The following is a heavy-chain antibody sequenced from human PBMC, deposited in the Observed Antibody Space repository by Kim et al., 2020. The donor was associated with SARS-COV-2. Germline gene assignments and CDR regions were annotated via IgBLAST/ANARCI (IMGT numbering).Heavy chain of an antibody. Sequence: ASVKVSCKTSGNTFNNYYIYWVRQAPGQGLEWMGIINPRDGIINYAQKFQDRVTMTRDTSTSTVYMDLNRMRSEDTAVYYCGRERGHCSGGSCYSGYYG. CDR2: INPRDGII. J-gene: IGHJ6*01. CDR1: GNTFNNYY. D-gene: IGHD2-15*01. CDR3: GRERGHCSGGSCYSGYYG. V-gene: IGHV1-46*02.